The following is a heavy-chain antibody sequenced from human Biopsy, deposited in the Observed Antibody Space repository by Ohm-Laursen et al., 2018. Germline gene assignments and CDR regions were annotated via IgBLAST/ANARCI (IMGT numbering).Heavy chain of an antibody. CDR1: SFSINNYY. CDR2: IYTSGSH. D-gene: IGHD1-26*01. CDR3: ARGTGRYYVYGAFDI. V-gene: IGHV4-4*07. Sequence: SHSLSPTSTGSSFSINNYYWSWIRQPAGKGLEWIVRIYTSGSHNYNLSLESRVTMSVDTSKNQFSLNLRSVTAADTAVYYCARGTGRYYVYGAFDIWGQGTVVTVSS. J-gene: IGHJ3*02.